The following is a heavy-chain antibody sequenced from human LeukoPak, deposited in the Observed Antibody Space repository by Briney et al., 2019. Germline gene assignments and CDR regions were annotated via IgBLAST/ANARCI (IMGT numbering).Heavy chain of an antibody. Sequence: ASVKVSCKASGYTFTSYDINWVRQATGQGLEWMGWMNPNSGGTSYAQKFQGRVTVTRDTSLSTAYMELSGLRSDDTAVYYCARDHFYGSGSPSFAYWGQGTLVTVSS. CDR1: GYTFTSYD. CDR2: MNPNSGGT. CDR3: ARDHFYGSGSPSFAY. D-gene: IGHD3-10*01. J-gene: IGHJ4*02. V-gene: IGHV1-8*01.